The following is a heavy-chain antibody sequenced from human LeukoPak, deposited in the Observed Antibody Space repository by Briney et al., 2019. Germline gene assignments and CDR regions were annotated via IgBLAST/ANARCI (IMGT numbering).Heavy chain of an antibody. D-gene: IGHD6-19*01. J-gene: IGHJ4*02. CDR2: ISSSSTTM. V-gene: IGHV3-48*01. Sequence: GGSLRLSCAASGFTFSSYSMNWVRQAPGKGLEWVSYISSSSTTMYYADSVKGRSTISRDNAKNSLYLQMNSLRAEDTAVYYCASQIAVPAIDYWGQGTLVTVSS. CDR3: ASQIAVPAIDY. CDR1: GFTFSSYS.